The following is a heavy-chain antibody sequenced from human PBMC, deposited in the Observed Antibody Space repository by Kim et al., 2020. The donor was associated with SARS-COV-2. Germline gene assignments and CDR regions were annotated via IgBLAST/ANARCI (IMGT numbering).Heavy chain of an antibody. V-gene: IGHV4-39*01. CDR3: ARHRAPGIAAALDY. J-gene: IGHJ4*02. Sequence: NPSLKSRVTISVDTSKNQFSLKLSSVTAADTAVYYCARHRAPGIAAALDYWGQGTLVTVSS. D-gene: IGHD6-13*01.